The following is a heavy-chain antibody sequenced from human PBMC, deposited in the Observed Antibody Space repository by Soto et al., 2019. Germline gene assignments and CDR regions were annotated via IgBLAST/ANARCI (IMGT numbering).Heavy chain of an antibody. D-gene: IGHD6-19*01. CDR3: ARKYGGPGYSGGWKP. CDR2: IYYFGNT. Sequence: SETLSLTCTVSGDSITDDNYYWGWIRLPPGTGLEWIGSIYYFGNTYYNPSLKSRVTISVDTSKNQFSLKLSSVTAADTAVYYCARKYGGPGYSGGWKPGGQGTLVTVSS. CDR1: GDSITDDNYY. V-gene: IGHV4-39*01. J-gene: IGHJ5*02.